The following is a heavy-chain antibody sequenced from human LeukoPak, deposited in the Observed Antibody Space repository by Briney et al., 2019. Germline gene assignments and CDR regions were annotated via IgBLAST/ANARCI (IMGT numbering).Heavy chain of an antibody. J-gene: IGHJ4*02. Sequence: PGGSLRLSCAASGFSFSSYGMDWVRQASGKGLEWMASIRYDGSNKYYADSAKGRFTISRDNSKNTLYLQMNSLRAEDTAVYYCASSGYSYGPYGYYFDYWGQGTLVTVSS. CDR2: IRYDGSNK. CDR3: ASSGYSYGPYGYYFDY. CDR1: GFSFSSYG. D-gene: IGHD5-18*01. V-gene: IGHV3-30*02.